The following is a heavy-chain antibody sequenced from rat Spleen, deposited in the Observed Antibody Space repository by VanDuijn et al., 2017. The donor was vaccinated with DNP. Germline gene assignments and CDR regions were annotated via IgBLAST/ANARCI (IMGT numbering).Heavy chain of an antibody. CDR2: IRYDGGST. D-gene: IGHD4-3*01. CDR1: GFTFSDYY. J-gene: IGHJ2*01. Sequence: EVQLVESGGDLVQPGRSLKLFCAASGFTFSDYYMAWVRQAPTKGLEWVAYIRYDGGSTKYGDSVKVRFTISRDNAKNTLYLQMNSLRSEDMATYYCARWNSGHFDYWGQGVMVPVSS. CDR3: ARWNSGHFDY. V-gene: IGHV5-22*01.